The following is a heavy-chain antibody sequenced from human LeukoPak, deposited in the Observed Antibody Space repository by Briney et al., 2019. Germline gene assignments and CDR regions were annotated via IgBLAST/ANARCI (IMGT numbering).Heavy chain of an antibody. CDR1: GFTFSSYW. CDR3: ARARRDDSSGYYLLYYYYMDV. CDR2: IKQDGSEK. D-gene: IGHD3-22*01. J-gene: IGHJ6*03. Sequence: GGSLRLPCAASGFTFSSYWMSWVRQAPGKGLEWVANIKQDGSEKYYVDSVKGRFTISRDNAKNSLYLQMNSLRAEDTAVYYCARARRDDSSGYYLLYYYYMDVWGKGTTVTISS. V-gene: IGHV3-7*01.